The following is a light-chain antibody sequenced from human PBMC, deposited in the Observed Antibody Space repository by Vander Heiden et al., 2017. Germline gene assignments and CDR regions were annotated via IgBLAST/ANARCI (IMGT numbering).Light chain of an antibody. CDR2: KAS. Sequence: DIQMTQSPSTLSASVGDRVTITCRASQSISSWLAWYQQKPGKAPKLLIYKASSLESGVPSRFSGSGSGTEFTLTISSLQPDDFATYYCQQDNSYSGTFGQRTKVEIK. CDR3: QQDNSYSGT. CDR1: QSISSW. J-gene: IGKJ1*01. V-gene: IGKV1-5*03.